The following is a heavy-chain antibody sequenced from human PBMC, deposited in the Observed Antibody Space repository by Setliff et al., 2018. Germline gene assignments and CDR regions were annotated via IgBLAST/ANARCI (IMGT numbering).Heavy chain of an antibody. V-gene: IGHV3-7*03. D-gene: IGHD6-19*01. J-gene: IGHJ4*02. CDR3: ARGVFGSGWFLDY. CDR2: IKQDGSER. Sequence: GGSLRLSCAASGFTFNNYWMNWVRQAPGKGLEWVANIKQDGSERFYMDSMKGRFTISRDNAKNSLYLQMNSLRAEDTAVYYCARGVFGSGWFLDYWGQGSLVTVSS. CDR1: GFTFNNYW.